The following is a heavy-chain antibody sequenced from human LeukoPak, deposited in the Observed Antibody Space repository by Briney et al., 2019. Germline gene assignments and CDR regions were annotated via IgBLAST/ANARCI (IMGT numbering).Heavy chain of an antibody. Sequence: ASVKVSCKASGYTFTGYYMHWVRQAPGQGLEWMGIINPSGGSTSYAQKFQGRVTITTDESTSTAYMELSSLRSEDTAVYYCARERKGAFDIWGQGTMVTVSS. V-gene: IGHV1-46*01. CDR3: ARERKGAFDI. J-gene: IGHJ3*02. CDR1: GYTFTGYY. CDR2: INPSGGST.